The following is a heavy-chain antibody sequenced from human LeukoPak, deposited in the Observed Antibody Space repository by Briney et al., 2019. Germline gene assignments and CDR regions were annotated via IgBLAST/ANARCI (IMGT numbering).Heavy chain of an antibody. Sequence: SVKVSCKASGGTFSSYAISWVRQAPGQGLEWMGRIIPIFGTANYAQKFQGRVTITTDESTSTAYMELSSLRSEDTAVYYCAKEAKLAAIGAFDIWGQGTMVTVSS. J-gene: IGHJ3*02. V-gene: IGHV1-69*05. D-gene: IGHD2-2*01. CDR3: AKEAKLAAIGAFDI. CDR2: IIPIFGTA. CDR1: GGTFSSYA.